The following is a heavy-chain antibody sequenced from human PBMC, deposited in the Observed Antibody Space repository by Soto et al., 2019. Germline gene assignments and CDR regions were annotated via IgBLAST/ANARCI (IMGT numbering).Heavy chain of an antibody. V-gene: IGHV1-8*02. CDR3: AKKHSGSSLAY. D-gene: IGHD6-6*01. Sequence: ASVKVSCKTSGCNFISSEISWVRQAPGQGLELMGWMNPHTGETDATRKFQGRLTMTRNISINTAYLELSSLTSEDTAVYYCAKKHSGSSLAYWGQGSLVTVSS. J-gene: IGHJ4*02. CDR2: MNPHTGET. CDR1: GCNFISSE.